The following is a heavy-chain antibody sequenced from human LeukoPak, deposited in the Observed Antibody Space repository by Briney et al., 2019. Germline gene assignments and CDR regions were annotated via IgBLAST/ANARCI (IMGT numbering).Heavy chain of an antibody. CDR1: GYSIRIVYY. CDR2: IYHSGSP. V-gene: IGHV4-38-2*01. J-gene: IGHJ5*02. Sequence: SETLALTCAVSGYSIRIVYYWGWIRQPPGKGLEGIGLIYHSGSPYYHPPLKRRDNITLDTSQNQFSLKLRSVAAGDPPVSYFASRLGGSQYHKSGNWFDPWGQGTLVTVSS. CDR3: ASRLGGSQYHKSGNWFDP. D-gene: IGHD3-16*01.